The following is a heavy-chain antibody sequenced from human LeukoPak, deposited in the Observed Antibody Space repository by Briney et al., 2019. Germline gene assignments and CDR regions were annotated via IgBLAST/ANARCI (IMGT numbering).Heavy chain of an antibody. CDR2: IYYSGST. J-gene: IGHJ3*02. CDR1: GGPISSSSYY. Sequence: PSETLSLTCTVSGGPISSSSYYWGWIRQPPGKGLEWIGSIYYSGSTYYNPSLKSRVTISVDTSKNQFSLKLSSVAAADTAVYYCARDAVSGSYYNDAFDIWGQGTLVTVSS. CDR3: ARDAVSGSYYNDAFDI. D-gene: IGHD1-26*01. V-gene: IGHV4-39*07.